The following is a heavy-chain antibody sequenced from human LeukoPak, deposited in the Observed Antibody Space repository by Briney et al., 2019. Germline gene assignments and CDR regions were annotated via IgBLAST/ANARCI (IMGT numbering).Heavy chain of an antibody. Sequence: SETLSLTCAVYGGSFSGYYWSWNRQPPGKGLEWIGEINHSGSTNYNPSLKSRVTISVDTSKNQFSLKLSSVTAADTAVYYCARGTPRYRPCSGTSCSGIGSEDYWGQGTLVTVSS. D-gene: IGHD2-2*01. J-gene: IGHJ4*02. CDR1: GGSFSGYY. CDR2: INHSGST. CDR3: ARGTPRYRPCSGTSCSGIGSEDY. V-gene: IGHV4-34*01.